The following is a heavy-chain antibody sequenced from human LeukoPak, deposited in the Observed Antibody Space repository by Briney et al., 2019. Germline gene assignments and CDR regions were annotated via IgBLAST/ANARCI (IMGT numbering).Heavy chain of an antibody. V-gene: IGHV1-18*01. Sequence: GASVKVSCKASGYIFTSYGISWVRQAPGQGLEWMGWISAYNGNTNYAQKLQGRVTMTTDTSTSTAYMELRSLRSDDTAVYYCARRALGVQLERLDYYYYGMDVWGQGTTVTVSS. CDR3: ARRALGVQLERLDYYYYGMDV. CDR1: GYIFTSYG. J-gene: IGHJ6*02. CDR2: ISAYNGNT. D-gene: IGHD1-1*01.